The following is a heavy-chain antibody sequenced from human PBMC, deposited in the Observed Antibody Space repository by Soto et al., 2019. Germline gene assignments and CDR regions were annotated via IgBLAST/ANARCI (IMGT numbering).Heavy chain of an antibody. V-gene: IGHV1-18*01. CDR2: ISAYNGNT. J-gene: IGHJ6*02. D-gene: IGHD2-15*01. Sequence: QVQLVQSGAEVKKPGASVKVSCKASGYTFTSYGISWVRQAPAQGRAWMGWISAYNGNTNYAQKLQGRVTMTTDTSTSTAYMELRSLRSDDTAVYYCARDMCSGGSCYYPEEGYGMDVWGQGTTVTVSS. CDR1: GYTFTSYG. CDR3: ARDMCSGGSCYYPEEGYGMDV.